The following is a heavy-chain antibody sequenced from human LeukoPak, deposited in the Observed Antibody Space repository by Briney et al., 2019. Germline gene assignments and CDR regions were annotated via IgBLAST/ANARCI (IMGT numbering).Heavy chain of an antibody. V-gene: IGHV3-30*02. D-gene: IGHD1-26*01. CDR1: GFTFSSYG. J-gene: IGHJ4*02. CDR3: ARDRGSHPTWELSGFDY. CDR2: IRYDGSNK. Sequence: PGGSLRLSCAASGFTFSSYGMHWVRQAPGKGLEWVAFIRYDGSNKYYADSVKGRFTISRDNSKNTLYLQMSSLRAEDTAVYYCARDRGSHPTWELSGFDYWGQGTLVTVSS.